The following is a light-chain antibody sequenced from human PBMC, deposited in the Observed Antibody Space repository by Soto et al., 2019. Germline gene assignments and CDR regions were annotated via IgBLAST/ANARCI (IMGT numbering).Light chain of an antibody. CDR3: QSYDTTNYV. CDR2: ADN. Sequence: NFMLTQPYSVSESPGRTVTISCTRSSGSIASNYVQWYQQRPGSSPTTLIYADNQRPSGVPDRFSGSIDRSSNSASLTISGLKTEDEADYYCQSYDTTNYVFGTGTKVTVL. V-gene: IGLV6-57*01. J-gene: IGLJ1*01. CDR1: SGSIASNY.